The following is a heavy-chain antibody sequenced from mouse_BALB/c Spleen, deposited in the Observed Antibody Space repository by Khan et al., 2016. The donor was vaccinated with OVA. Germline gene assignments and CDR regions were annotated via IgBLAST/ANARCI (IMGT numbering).Heavy chain of an antibody. CDR1: GYSITSDYA. J-gene: IGHJ1*01. CDR3: ARRSV. Sequence: EVQLVESGPGLVKPSQSLSLTYTVTGYSITSDYAWNWIRQFPENKLEWMGYITYSGSTSYNPSLKSRISITRDTSKNQFFLQLNSVTTEDTATYFCARRSVWGAGTTVTVSS. CDR2: ITYSGST. V-gene: IGHV3-2*02.